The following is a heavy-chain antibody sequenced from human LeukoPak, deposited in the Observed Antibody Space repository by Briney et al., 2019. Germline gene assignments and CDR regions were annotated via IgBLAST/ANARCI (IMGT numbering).Heavy chain of an antibody. D-gene: IGHD2-21*02. J-gene: IGHJ4*02. CDR2: ISYDGNNK. V-gene: IGHV3-30-3*01. Sequence: GGSLRLSCAASGFAFSSCALHWVRQAPGQGLQWVASISYDGNNKYYADSVRGRFTISRDSAKNTLYLQMNSLSTEDTAMYYCARSIVVVTYLAYWGQGTLVTVSS. CDR3: ARSIVVVTYLAY. CDR1: GFAFSSCA.